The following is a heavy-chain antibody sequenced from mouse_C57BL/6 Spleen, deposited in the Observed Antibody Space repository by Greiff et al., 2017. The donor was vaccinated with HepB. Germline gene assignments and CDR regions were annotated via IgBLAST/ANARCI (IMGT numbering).Heavy chain of an antibody. Sequence: QVQLQQPGAELVRPGSSVKLSCKASGYTFTSYWMDWVKQRPGQGLEWIGNIYPSDSETHYNQKFKDKATLTVDKSSSTAYMQLSSLTSEDSAVYYCARVDYDKGYWGQGTTLTVSS. CDR1: GYTFTSYW. V-gene: IGHV1-61*01. CDR2: IYPSDSET. CDR3: ARVDYDKGY. D-gene: IGHD2-4*01. J-gene: IGHJ2*01.